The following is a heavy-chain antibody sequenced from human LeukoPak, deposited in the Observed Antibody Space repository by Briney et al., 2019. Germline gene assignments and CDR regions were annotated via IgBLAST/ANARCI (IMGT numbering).Heavy chain of an antibody. V-gene: IGHV1-69*06. D-gene: IGHD5/OR15-5a*01. CDR3: ARLEPSLRGSTFDY. CDR2: IIPIFGTA. CDR1: GYTFIGNY. J-gene: IGHJ4*02. Sequence: SVKVSCKASGYTFIGNYMHWVRQAPGQGLEWMGGIIPIFGTANYAQKFQGRVTITADKSTSTAYMELSSLRSEDTAVYYCARLEPSLRGSTFDYWGQGTLVTVSS.